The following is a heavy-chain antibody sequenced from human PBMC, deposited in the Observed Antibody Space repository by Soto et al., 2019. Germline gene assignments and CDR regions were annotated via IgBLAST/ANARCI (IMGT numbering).Heavy chain of an antibody. CDR1: GFTFDDYA. V-gene: IGHV3-9*01. CDR2: ISWNSGSI. CDR3: AKDTCSSTSCKYYYYYYYMDV. Sequence: EVQLVESGGGLVQPGRSLRLSCAASGFTFDDYAMHWVRQAPGKGLEWVSGISWNSGSIGYADSVKGRFTISRDNAKKSLYLQMNSLRAEDTALYYCAKDTCSSTSCKYYYYYYYMDVWGKGTTVTVSS. D-gene: IGHD2-2*01. J-gene: IGHJ6*03.